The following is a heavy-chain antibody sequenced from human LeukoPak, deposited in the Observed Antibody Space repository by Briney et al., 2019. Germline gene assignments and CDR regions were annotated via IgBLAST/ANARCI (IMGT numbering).Heavy chain of an antibody. D-gene: IGHD4-17*01. CDR2: IRSDGST. V-gene: IGHV3-66*01. CDR3: ARRRGGYGEGEFDY. CDR1: GFTVSSKY. Sequence: PGGSLRLSCVASGFTVSSKYMVWVRQAPEKGLECVSYIRSDGSTQYGDSVRGRFTISRDDSKNTVYLQMNSLRVEDTAVYYCARRRGGYGEGEFDYWGQGTLVTVSS. J-gene: IGHJ4*02.